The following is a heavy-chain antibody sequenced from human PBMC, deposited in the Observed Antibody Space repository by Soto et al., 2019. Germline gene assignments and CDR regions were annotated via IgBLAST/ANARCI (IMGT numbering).Heavy chain of an antibody. D-gene: IGHD2-2*02. V-gene: IGHV4-34*01. CDR1: GGSFSGYY. J-gene: IGHJ6*02. Sequence: SETLSLTCAVYGGSFSGYYWSWIRQPPGKGLEWIGEINHSGSTNYNPSLKSRVTISVDASKNQFSLKLSSVTAADTAVYYCARNPMRYCSSTSCYISYYYYYGMDVWGQGTTVTVSS. CDR2: INHSGST. CDR3: ARNPMRYCSSTSCYISYYYYYGMDV.